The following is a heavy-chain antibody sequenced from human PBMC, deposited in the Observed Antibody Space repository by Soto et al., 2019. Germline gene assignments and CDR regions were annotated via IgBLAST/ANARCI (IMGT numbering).Heavy chain of an antibody. J-gene: IGHJ4*02. CDR2: ISYDGSNE. Sequence: AGGSLRLSCAASGFPFSIYGMHWVRQSPGKGLEWVAFISYDGSNEYYADSVKGRFTISRDNSKNTLYLQMNSLRAEDTAVYYCAKDRSNSYALDYWGQGTLVTVSS. CDR3: AKDRSNSYALDY. CDR1: GFPFSIYG. V-gene: IGHV3-30*18. D-gene: IGHD3-16*02.